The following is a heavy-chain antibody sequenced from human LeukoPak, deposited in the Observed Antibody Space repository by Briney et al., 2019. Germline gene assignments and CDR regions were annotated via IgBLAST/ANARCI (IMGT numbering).Heavy chain of an antibody. D-gene: IGHD6-13*01. J-gene: IGHJ6*02. CDR3: ARFPYSSSWYSYYYYGMDV. CDR1: GGSISSYY. CDR2: MYYSGCT. V-gene: IGHV4-59*01. Sequence: PSETLSLTCTVSGGSISSYYWSWIRQPPGKGLEGIGYMYYSGCTNYNPSLKSRVTISVDTSKNQFSLKLSSVTAADTAVYYCARFPYSSSWYSYYYYGMDVWGQGTTVTVSS.